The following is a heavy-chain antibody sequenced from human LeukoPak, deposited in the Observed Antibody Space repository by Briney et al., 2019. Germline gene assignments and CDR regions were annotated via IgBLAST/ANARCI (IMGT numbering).Heavy chain of an antibody. CDR3: AKGSVWGSYRRFDY. V-gene: IGHV3-23*01. J-gene: IGHJ4*02. CDR2: ISGSGGST. D-gene: IGHD3-16*02. Sequence: PGGSLRLSCAASGFTFSSYGMSWVRQAPGKGMEWVSAISGSGGSTYYADSVKGRITISRDNSKNTLYLQMNSLRSEDTAVYYCAKGSVWGSYRRFDYWGQGTLVTVSS. CDR1: GFTFSSYG.